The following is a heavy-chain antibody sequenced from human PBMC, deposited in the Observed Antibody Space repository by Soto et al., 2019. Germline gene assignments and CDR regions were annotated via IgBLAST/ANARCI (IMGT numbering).Heavy chain of an antibody. CDR2: IYWDDDK. CDR3: AHRVLRTVFGLVTTTAIYFDF. D-gene: IGHD3-3*01. J-gene: IGHJ4*02. CDR1: GFSLTTSGVG. Sequence: QITLNESGPTQVKPRQTLTLTCTFSGFSLTTSGVGVGWIRQSPGKAPEWLALIYWDDDKRYSPSLKSRLTITQDTYKNQLVLTMADLDPADPATYYCAHRVLRTVFGLVTTTAIYFDFWGQGTPVAVSS. V-gene: IGHV2-5*02.